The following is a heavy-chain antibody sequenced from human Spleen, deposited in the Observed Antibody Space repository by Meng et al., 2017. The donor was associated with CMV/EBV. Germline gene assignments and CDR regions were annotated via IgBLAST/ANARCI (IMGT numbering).Heavy chain of an antibody. Sequence: KDAGGRCDKYAVSWVRQDPGKGLEWMGGIIPHFGRRNSAQQFKGRGTVTTDESSSTAYLDLTNLRSEDTAVYYCARDSVDHYFGMAVWGKGTTVTVSS. CDR3: ARDSVDHYFGMAV. V-gene: IGHV1-69*05. CDR2: IIPHFGRR. D-gene: IGHD2-21*01. CDR1: GGRCDKYA. J-gene: IGHJ6*04.